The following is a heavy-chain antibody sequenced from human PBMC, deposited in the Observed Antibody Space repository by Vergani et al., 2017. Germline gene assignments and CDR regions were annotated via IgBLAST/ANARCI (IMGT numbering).Heavy chain of an antibody. CDR2: IKNTGDST. CDR3: ARVRTYYYDSNGKAVLDTFDL. Sequence: EVQLLQSEGAVVQPGGSLRLSCVASGFTFSSHAMSWVRQGHGQGLAWVSSIKNTGDSTHYADSVKGRFTISRDNSKNTLYLQMKSLRVEDSAVYYCARVRTYYYDSNGKAVLDTFDLWGHGTMVIVSS. CDR1: GFTFSSHA. V-gene: IGHV3-23*01. J-gene: IGHJ3*01. D-gene: IGHD3-22*01.